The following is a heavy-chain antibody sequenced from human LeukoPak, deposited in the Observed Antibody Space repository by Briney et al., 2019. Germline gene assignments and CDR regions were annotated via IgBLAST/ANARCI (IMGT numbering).Heavy chain of an antibody. J-gene: IGHJ4*02. CDR2: IYTSRST. D-gene: IGHD2-15*01. CDR1: GGSISSYY. V-gene: IGHV4-4*07. CDR3: ARDRVVAGLDY. Sequence: SETLSLTCTVSGGSISSYYWSWIRQPAGRGLEWIGRIYTSRSTNYNPSLKSRVTMSVDTSKNQFSLKLSSVTAADTAVYYCARDRVVAGLDYWGQGTLVTVSS.